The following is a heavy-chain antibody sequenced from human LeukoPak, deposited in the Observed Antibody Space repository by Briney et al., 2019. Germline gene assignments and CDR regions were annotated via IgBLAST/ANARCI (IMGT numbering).Heavy chain of an antibody. CDR3: VRDNYGGILDF. V-gene: IGHV3-30*04. Sequence: GGPLRLSCAASGFTFTRYTMHWVRQAPGKGLEWVAVVLYDGSNKYYADSVKGRFTLSRDNSKNALSLQMNTLRANDTAAYYCVRDNYGGILDFWGQGTLVTVSS. CDR1: GFTFTRYT. CDR2: VLYDGSNK. J-gene: IGHJ4*02. D-gene: IGHD2-21*01.